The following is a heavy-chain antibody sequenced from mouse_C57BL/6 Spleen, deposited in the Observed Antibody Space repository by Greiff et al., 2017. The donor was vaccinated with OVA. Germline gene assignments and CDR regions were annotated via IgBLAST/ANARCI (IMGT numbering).Heavy chain of an antibody. J-gene: IGHJ3*01. D-gene: IGHD3-2*02. CDR2: IWTGGGT. Sequence: VQLQQSGPGLVAPSQSLSITCTVSGFSFTSYAISWVRQPPGKGLEWLGVIWTGGGTNYNSALQFRLSISKDNSKSQVFLKMNSLQTDDTARYYCARSDSSGPGFAYWGQGTLVTVSA. CDR1: GFSFTSYA. V-gene: IGHV2-9-1*01. CDR3: ARSDSSGPGFAY.